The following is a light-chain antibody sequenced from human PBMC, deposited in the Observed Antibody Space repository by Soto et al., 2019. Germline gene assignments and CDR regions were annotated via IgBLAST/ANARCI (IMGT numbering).Light chain of an antibody. J-gene: IGLJ1*01. CDR2: GNS. Sequence: QCLVAQAPSVSGAPGKKVTIACTGSSSNIGAGYDLHWYQQLPGTAPKLLLYGNSNRPSGVPDRFSGSKSGTSASLAITGLQAEDEADYYCQSYDSSLSAYVFGTGTKVTVL. V-gene: IGLV1-40*01. CDR1: SSNIGAGYD. CDR3: QSYDSSLSAYV.